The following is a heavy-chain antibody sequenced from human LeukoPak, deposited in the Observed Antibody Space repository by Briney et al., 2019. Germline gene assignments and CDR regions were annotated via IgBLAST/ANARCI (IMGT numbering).Heavy chain of an antibody. J-gene: IGHJ4*02. D-gene: IGHD6-13*01. Sequence: PGRSLRVSCAASGFTFSSYGMHWVRQAPGKGLEWVAVISYDGSNKYYADSVKGRFSISRDNSRNTLYLQMNSLRAEDTAVYYCAKDAAGPEYWGQGTLVTVSS. CDR1: GFTFSSYG. CDR3: AKDAAGPEY. V-gene: IGHV3-30*18. CDR2: ISYDGSNK.